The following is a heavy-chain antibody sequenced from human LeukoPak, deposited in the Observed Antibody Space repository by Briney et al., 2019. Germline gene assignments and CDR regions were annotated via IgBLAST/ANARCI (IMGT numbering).Heavy chain of an antibody. CDR2: ISDSGGDT. D-gene: IGHD6-6*01. CDR1: GFTFNNYA. Sequence: GGSLRLSCAVSGFTFNNYAMSWVRQAPGKGLEWVSAISDSGGDTYYADSVKGRFTISRDNFKNTLYLQMNSLRAEDTATYYCAKRIQYSSSSAYFDYWGQETPVTVSS. V-gene: IGHV3-23*01. CDR3: AKRIQYSSSSAYFDY. J-gene: IGHJ4*02.